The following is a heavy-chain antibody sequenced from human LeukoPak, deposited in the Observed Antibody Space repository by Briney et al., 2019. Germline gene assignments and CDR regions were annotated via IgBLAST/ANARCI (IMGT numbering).Heavy chain of an antibody. D-gene: IGHD4-17*01. CDR2: ISAYKGDT. J-gene: IGHJ5*02. V-gene: IGHV1-18*01. CDR1: GYTFTNYG. Sequence: GASVKVSCKTSGYTFTNYGIAWVRQAPGQGLEWMGWISAYKGDTKYAQKLQGRVTLTTDTSTSTAYMELRSLRSDDTAVYYCARPGKYGDYEWFDPWGQGTLVTVSS. CDR3: ARPGKYGDYEWFDP.